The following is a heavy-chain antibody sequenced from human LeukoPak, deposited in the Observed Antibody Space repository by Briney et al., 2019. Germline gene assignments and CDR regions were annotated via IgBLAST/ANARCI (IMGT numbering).Heavy chain of an antibody. CDR1: RFTVSSSY. CDR3: ARGGREGFDY. D-gene: IGHD3-16*01. Sequence: GGSLRLSCAASRFTVSSSYMTWVRQAPGKGLEWVSVIYSGGGTYHADSVKGRFTMSRDNSKNTLYLQMNSLRAEDTAVYYCARGGREGFDYWGQGTLVTVSS. V-gene: IGHV3-66*01. CDR2: IYSGGGT. J-gene: IGHJ4*02.